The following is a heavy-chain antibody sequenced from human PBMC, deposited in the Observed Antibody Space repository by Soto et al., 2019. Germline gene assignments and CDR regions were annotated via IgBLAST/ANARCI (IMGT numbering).Heavy chain of an antibody. V-gene: IGHV1-69*02. CDR3: ARVGSTSTGVLSRYYYMDV. D-gene: IGHD1-1*01. CDR1: GGTFSSYT. CDR2: IIPILGIA. J-gene: IGHJ6*03. Sequence: SVKVSCKASGGTFSSYTISWVRQAPGQGLEWMGRIIPILGIANYAQKFQGRVTITADKSTSTAYMELSSLRSEDTAVYYCARVGSTSTGVLSRYYYMDVWGKGTTVTVSS.